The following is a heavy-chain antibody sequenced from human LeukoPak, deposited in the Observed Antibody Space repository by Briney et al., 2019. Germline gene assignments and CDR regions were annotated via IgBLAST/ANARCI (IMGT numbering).Heavy chain of an antibody. V-gene: IGHV3-74*01. D-gene: IGHD2-15*01. CDR1: GFTFSSHW. J-gene: IGHJ6*02. Sequence: GGSLRLSCAASGFTFSSHWMHWVRQAPGKGLVWVSRINSDGSSTSYADSVKGRFTISRDNAKNTLHLQMNSLRAEDMAVYYCARDRGYCSGGSCYNYYGMDVWGQGTTVTVSS. CDR2: INSDGSST. CDR3: ARDRGYCSGGSCYNYYGMDV.